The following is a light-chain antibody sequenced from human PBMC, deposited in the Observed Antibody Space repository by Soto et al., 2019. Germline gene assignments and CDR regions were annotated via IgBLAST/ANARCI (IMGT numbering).Light chain of an antibody. CDR2: VAS. J-gene: IGKJ4*01. CDR1: QSVNSN. CDR3: QQYNRWPLT. V-gene: IGKV3-15*01. Sequence: EIVMTQSPATLSVSPGERATLSCRASQSVNSNLAWYQQKPGQAPRLLIYVASTRATGIPARFSGSGSGTEFTLTISSLQSEDFAVYYCQQYNRWPLTFDGGTKVEIK.